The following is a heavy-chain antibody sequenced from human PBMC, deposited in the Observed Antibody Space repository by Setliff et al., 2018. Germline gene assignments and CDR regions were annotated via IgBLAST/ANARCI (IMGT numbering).Heavy chain of an antibody. V-gene: IGHV4-39*02. CDR2: VYYNGNT. CDR3: ARDRTAYRYGMDV. CDR1: GGSISSMSYY. J-gene: IGHJ6*02. D-gene: IGHD5-18*01. Sequence: SETLSLTCTVSGGSISSMSYYWGWIRQPPGKGLEWIGYVYYNGNTNYNSSLKNRVSISADTSKNQISLRLTNVTAADTAVYYCARDRTAYRYGMDVWGQGTTVTVSS.